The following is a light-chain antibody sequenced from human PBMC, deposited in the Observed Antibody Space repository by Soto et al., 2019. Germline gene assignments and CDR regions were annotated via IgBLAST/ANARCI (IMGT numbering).Light chain of an antibody. V-gene: IGLV2-14*01. J-gene: IGLJ3*02. Sequence: QSALTQPASVSGSPGQSITISCTGTSSDVGGYNFVSWYQQHPGKAPKLMIYEVNNRPSGVSNRFSGSKSGNTASLTISGLRAEDEADYYCSSWTSSTTQVLGGGTKVTVL. CDR1: SSDVGGYNF. CDR3: SSWTSSTTQV. CDR2: EVN.